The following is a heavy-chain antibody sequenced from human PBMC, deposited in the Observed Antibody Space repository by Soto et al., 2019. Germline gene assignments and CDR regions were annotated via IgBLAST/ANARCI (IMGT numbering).Heavy chain of an antibody. J-gene: IGHJ4*02. D-gene: IGHD3-3*01. Sequence: VQLVESGGDLVQPGGSLRLSCAASGFTFSSYEMNWVRQAPWKVLEWVSYISSTGTSMDYADSVKGRFTSSRDNAKNSLHLQLNSLGYEDTSVYYCAMETHVIDYCGTGTLVSVS. CDR1: GFTFSSYE. CDR2: ISSTGTSM. CDR3: AMETHVIDY. V-gene: IGHV3-48*03.